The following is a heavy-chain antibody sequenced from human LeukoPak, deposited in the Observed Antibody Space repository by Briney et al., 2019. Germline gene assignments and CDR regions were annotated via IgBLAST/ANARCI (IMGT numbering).Heavy chain of an antibody. Sequence: PSETLSLTCAVYGGSFSGFHWSWIRQPPGKGLEWIGKINHSGSTSYNLSLKSRVTISVDTSKNQFSLKLSSVTAADTAVYYCARGKEYCSGGFCYDQFDFWGQGTLVTVSS. J-gene: IGHJ4*02. CDR2: INHSGST. CDR3: ARGKEYCSGGFCYDQFDF. D-gene: IGHD2-15*01. V-gene: IGHV4-34*01. CDR1: GGSFSGFH.